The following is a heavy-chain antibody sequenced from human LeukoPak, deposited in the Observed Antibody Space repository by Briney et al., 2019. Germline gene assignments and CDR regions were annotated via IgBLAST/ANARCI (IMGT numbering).Heavy chain of an antibody. D-gene: IGHD6-19*01. CDR3: ARDRDSSGWYGLN. CDR2: ITSSSSYI. J-gene: IGHJ4*02. V-gene: IGHV3-21*01. Sequence: GGCLRLSCAASGFTFSSYSMNWVRQAPGKGLEWVSSITSSSSYIYYADSVKGRFTISRDNAKNSLYLQMNSLRAEDTAVYYCARDRDSSGWYGLNWGQGTLVTVSS. CDR1: GFTFSSYS.